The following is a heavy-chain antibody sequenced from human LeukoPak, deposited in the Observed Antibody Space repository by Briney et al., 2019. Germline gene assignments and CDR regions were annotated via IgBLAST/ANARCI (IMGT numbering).Heavy chain of an antibody. Sequence: TGGSLRLSCAASGFTFSSYAMSWVRQAPGKGLEWVSGISGSGATTYYADSVEGRFTISRDNSNNTLYLQMNSLRAEDTAVYYCAKGCGYNSFYDTVDYWGQGALVTVSS. CDR3: AKGCGYNSFYDTVDY. CDR1: GFTFSSYA. V-gene: IGHV3-23*01. J-gene: IGHJ4*02. CDR2: ISGSGATT. D-gene: IGHD5-18*01.